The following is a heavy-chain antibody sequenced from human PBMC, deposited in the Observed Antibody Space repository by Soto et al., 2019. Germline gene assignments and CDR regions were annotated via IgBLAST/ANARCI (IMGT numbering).Heavy chain of an antibody. CDR2: ISGSGGST. CDR3: AKVPTLWFAGSSGMDV. V-gene: IGHV3-23*01. D-gene: IGHD3-10*01. CDR1: GFTFSSYA. Sequence: GGSLRLSCAASGFTFSSYAMSWVRQAPGKGLEWVSAISGSGGSTYYADSVKGRITISRDNSKNTLYLQMNSLRAEDTAVYYCAKVPTLWFAGSSGMDVWGQGTTVTVSS. J-gene: IGHJ6*02.